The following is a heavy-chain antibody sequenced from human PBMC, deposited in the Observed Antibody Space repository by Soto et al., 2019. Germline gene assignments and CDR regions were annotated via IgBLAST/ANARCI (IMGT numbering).Heavy chain of an antibody. V-gene: IGHV3-23*01. CDR2: ISRTGGST. Sequence: EVQLLESGGGLVQAGGSLRLSCAASGFAFTTYVMSWVRQAPGKGLEWVSSISRTGGSTFYADSVKGRFTISRDNSKTTLYLQLNSLRAEDTAVYYCAKRPGSSNSWGQGTLVTVSS. J-gene: IGHJ4*02. CDR1: GFAFTTYV. CDR3: AKRPGSSNS.